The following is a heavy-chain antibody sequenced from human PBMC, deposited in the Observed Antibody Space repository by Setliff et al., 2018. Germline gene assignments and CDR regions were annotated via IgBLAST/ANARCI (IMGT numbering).Heavy chain of an antibody. Sequence: VASVKVSCKTSGYTFTNFGINWVRQAPGQGLEWMGWNSAYAQKFQGRVTMTTDTPTSTAYMELRSLRSDDTAMYYCARDAPYTNTWRYFDHWGQGTLVTVSS. D-gene: IGHD6-13*01. V-gene: IGHV1-18*01. CDR2: NSA. CDR3: ARDAPYTNTWRYFDH. J-gene: IGHJ4*02. CDR1: GYTFTNFG.